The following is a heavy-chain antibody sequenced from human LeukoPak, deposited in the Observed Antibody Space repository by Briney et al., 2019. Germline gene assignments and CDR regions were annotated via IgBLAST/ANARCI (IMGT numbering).Heavy chain of an antibody. CDR3: ATLGRPARAWGDAVDM. Sequence: GASVKVSCKASGYTFTGYYMHWVRQAPGQGLEWMGLVNPSAGSTTYAHKFQGRVSMTRDLSTSTVYMELSSLRSDDTAVYYCATLGRPARAWGDAVDMWGQGTMVTVSS. CDR1: GYTFTGYY. CDR2: VNPSAGST. V-gene: IGHV1-46*01. D-gene: IGHD6-6*01. J-gene: IGHJ3*02.